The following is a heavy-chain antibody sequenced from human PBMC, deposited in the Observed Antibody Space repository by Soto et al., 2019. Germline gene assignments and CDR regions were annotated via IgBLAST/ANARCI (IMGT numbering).Heavy chain of an antibody. Sequence: GGSLRLSCAASGFTFDDYAMHWVRQAPGKGLEWVSGISWNSGSIGYADSVKGRFTISRDNAKNSLYLQMNSLRAEDTALYYCAKETEGSDAFDIWGQGTMVTVSS. J-gene: IGHJ3*02. CDR1: GFTFDDYA. CDR2: ISWNSGSI. CDR3: AKETEGSDAFDI. V-gene: IGHV3-9*01. D-gene: IGHD2-21*02.